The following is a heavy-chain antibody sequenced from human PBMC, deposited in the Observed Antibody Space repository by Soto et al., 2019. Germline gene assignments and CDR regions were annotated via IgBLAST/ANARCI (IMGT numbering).Heavy chain of an antibody. V-gene: IGHV4-61*01. J-gene: IGHJ4*02. D-gene: IGHD6-19*01. CDR3: ARGGWYAFDS. CDR2: IYYSGST. CDR1: GGSVSSGSYY. Sequence: PSETLSLTCTVSGGSVSSGSYYWSWIRQPPGKGLEWIGYIYYSGSTNYNPSLKGRFTIFRDNAKNSLYLQMNGLRVEDTAVYYCARGGWYAFDSWGQGTLVTVSS.